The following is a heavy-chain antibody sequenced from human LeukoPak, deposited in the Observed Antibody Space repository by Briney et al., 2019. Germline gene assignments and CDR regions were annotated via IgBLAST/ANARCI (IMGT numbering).Heavy chain of an antibody. J-gene: IGHJ5*02. D-gene: IGHD3-10*01. V-gene: IGHV3-23*01. CDR2: ISGSGGST. CDR3: ARDYGSGSYQEDWFDP. CDR1: GFSFSNYE. Sequence: GGSLRLSCAASGFSFSNYERNWVRQAPGKGLEWVSAISGSGGSTYYADSVKGRFTISRDNSKNTLYLQMNSLRAEGTAVYYCARDYGSGSYQEDWFDPWGQGTLVTVSS.